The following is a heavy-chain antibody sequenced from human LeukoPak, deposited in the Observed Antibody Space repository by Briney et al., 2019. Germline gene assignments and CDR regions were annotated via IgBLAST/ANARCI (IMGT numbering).Heavy chain of an antibody. V-gene: IGHV4-59*01. CDR3: ARTSSGWNGY. Sequence: SETLSLTCTASGGSISSYYWSWIRQPPGKGLEWIGYIYYSGSTNYNPSLKSRVTISVGTSRNQFSLKLSSVTAADTAVYYCARTSSGWNGYWGQGTLVTVSS. D-gene: IGHD6-19*01. J-gene: IGHJ4*02. CDR2: IYYSGST. CDR1: GGSISSYY.